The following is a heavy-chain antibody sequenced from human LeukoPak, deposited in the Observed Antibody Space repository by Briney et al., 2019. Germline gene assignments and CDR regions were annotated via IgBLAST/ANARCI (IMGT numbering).Heavy chain of an antibody. J-gene: IGHJ5*02. V-gene: IGHV1-18*01. Sequence: GASVKVSCKASGYTFTSYGISWVRQAPGQGLEWMGWISAYNGNTNYAQKLQGRVTMTTDTSTSTAYMELSRLRSDDTAVYYCTIDYYDSSGYYVPWGQGTLVTVSS. CDR3: TIDYYDSSGYYVP. CDR1: GYTFTSYG. CDR2: ISAYNGNT. D-gene: IGHD3-22*01.